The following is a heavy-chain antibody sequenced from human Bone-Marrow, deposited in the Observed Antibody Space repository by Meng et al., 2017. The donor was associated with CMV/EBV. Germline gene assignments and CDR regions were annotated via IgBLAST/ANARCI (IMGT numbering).Heavy chain of an antibody. CDR2: IIPILGIA. D-gene: IGHD3-3*01. V-gene: IGHV1-69*10. Sequence: SVKVSCKASGYTFSGYYIHWVRQAPGQGLEWMGGIIPILGIANYAQKFQGRVTITADKSTSTAYMELSSLRSEDTAVYYCAKDRKDDFWSGYGPNWFDPWGQGTLVTVSS. CDR1: GYTFSGYY. J-gene: IGHJ5*02. CDR3: AKDRKDDFWSGYGPNWFDP.